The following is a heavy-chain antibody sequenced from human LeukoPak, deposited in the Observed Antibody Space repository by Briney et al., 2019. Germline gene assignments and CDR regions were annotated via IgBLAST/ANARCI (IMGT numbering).Heavy chain of an antibody. CDR3: ASVGNYGDYYFDY. Sequence: ASVKVSCKASGYTFTGYYMHWVRQAPGQGLEWMGWINPNSGGTNYAQKFQGRVTMTRDTSTSTAYMELRSLRSDDTAVYYCASVGNYGDYYFDYWGQGTLVTVSS. CDR2: INPNSGGT. CDR1: GYTFTGYY. D-gene: IGHD4-17*01. J-gene: IGHJ4*02. V-gene: IGHV1-2*02.